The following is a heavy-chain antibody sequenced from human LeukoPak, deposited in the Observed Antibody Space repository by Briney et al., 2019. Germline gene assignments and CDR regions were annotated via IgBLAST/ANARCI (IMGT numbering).Heavy chain of an antibody. D-gene: IGHD6-13*01. CDR2: IKQDGSEK. CDR1: GFTFSSYW. J-gene: IGHJ4*02. Sequence: GGSLRLSCAASGFTFSSYWMSWVRQAPGKGLEWVANIKQDGSEKYYVDSMKGRFTISRDNAKNSLYLQMNSLRAEDTAVYYCARVTIAAAQYYFDYWGQGTLVTVSS. V-gene: IGHV3-7*01. CDR3: ARVTIAAAQYYFDY.